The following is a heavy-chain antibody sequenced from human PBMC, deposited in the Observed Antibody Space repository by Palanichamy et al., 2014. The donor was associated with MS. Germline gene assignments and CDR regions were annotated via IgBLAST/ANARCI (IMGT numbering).Heavy chain of an antibody. Sequence: QLQESGPGLVRPSETLSLTCTVANESISEYFYYWGWIRQSPGKGLEWIASVFRSGDSRFNPSLQRRVTISVDTSKNQFSLTLNSMTASDTAVYFCARQFAYWGPGILVTVSS. CDR2: VFRSGDS. CDR1: NESISEYFYY. V-gene: IGHV4-39*01. J-gene: IGHJ4*01. CDR3: ARQFAY.